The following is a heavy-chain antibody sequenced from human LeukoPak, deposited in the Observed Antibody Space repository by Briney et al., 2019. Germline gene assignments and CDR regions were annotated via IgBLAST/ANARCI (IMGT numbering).Heavy chain of an antibody. CDR2: IYYSGST. CDR1: GGSISSSSYY. V-gene: IGHV4-39*01. CDR3: AIQAVAGTYYFDY. J-gene: IGHJ4*02. Sequence: SETLSLTCTVSGGSISSSSYYWGWIRQPPGEGLEWIGSIYYSGSTYYNPSLKSRGTISVDTSKNQFSLKLSSVTAADTAVYYCAIQAVAGTYYFDYWGQGTLVTVSS. D-gene: IGHD6-19*01.